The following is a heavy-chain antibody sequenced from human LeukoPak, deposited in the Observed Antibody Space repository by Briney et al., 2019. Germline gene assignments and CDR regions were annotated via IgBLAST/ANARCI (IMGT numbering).Heavy chain of an antibody. D-gene: IGHD4-17*01. CDR2: MNPNSGNT. Sequence: ASVKVSCRASGYTFTSYDINWVRQATGQGLKWMGWMNPNSGNTGYAQKFQGRVTMTRNTSISTAYMELSSLRSEDTAVYYCARVHGDHSDAFDIWGQGTMVTVSS. CDR3: ARVHGDHSDAFDI. CDR1: GYTFTSYD. V-gene: IGHV1-8*01. J-gene: IGHJ3*02.